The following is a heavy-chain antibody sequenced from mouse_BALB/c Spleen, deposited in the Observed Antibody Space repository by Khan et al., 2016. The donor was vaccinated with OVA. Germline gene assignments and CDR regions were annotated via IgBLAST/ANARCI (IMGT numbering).Heavy chain of an antibody. CDR3: TRDGYSPWFAY. J-gene: IGHJ3*01. CDR2: IDPENGNT. D-gene: IGHD2-3*01. Sequence: VQLQQSGAELVRPGALVKLSCKASGFNIKDYYMPWVKQRPEQGLVWIGRIDPENGNTIYDPKFQGKASITSDTSSNTAYLQLSSLTSEDTAVYYCTRDGYSPWFAYWGQGTLVTVSA. CDR1: GFNIKDYY. V-gene: IGHV14-1*02.